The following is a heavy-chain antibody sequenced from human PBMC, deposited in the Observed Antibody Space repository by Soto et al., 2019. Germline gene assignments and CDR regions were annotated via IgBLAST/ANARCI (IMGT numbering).Heavy chain of an antibody. D-gene: IGHD6-19*01. Sequence: SGGSLRLSCAASGFTFSSYSMNWVRQAPGKGLEWVSSISSSSSYIYYADSVKGRFTISRDNAKNSLYLQMNSLRAEDTAVYYCARQFAVAAFWFDPWGQGTLVTVSS. J-gene: IGHJ5*02. CDR3: ARQFAVAAFWFDP. V-gene: IGHV3-21*01. CDR2: ISSSSSYI. CDR1: GFTFSSYS.